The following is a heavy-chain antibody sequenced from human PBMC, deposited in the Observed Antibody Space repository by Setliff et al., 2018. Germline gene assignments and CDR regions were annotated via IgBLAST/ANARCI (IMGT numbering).Heavy chain of an antibody. CDR3: ARDGGANGGNSAFDY. CDR2: IYHSGST. CDR1: GYSISSGYY. D-gene: IGHD2-21*02. V-gene: IGHV4-38-2*02. J-gene: IGHJ4*02. Sequence: ASETLSLTCAVSGYSISSGYYWGWIRQPPGKGLEWIGSIYHSGSTYYNPSLKSRVTISVDTSKNQFSLKLSSVTAADTAVYYCARDGGANGGNSAFDYWGQGTLVTVS.